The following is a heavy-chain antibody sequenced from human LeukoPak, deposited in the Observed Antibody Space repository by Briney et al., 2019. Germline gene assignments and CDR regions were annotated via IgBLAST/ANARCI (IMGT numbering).Heavy chain of an antibody. V-gene: IGHV1-69*13. CDR1: GGTFSSYA. D-gene: IGHD3-3*01. J-gene: IGHJ6*02. CDR2: IIPIFGTA. Sequence: SVKVSCKASGGTFSSYAVSWVRQAPGQGLEWMGGIIPIFGTANYAQKFQGRVTITADESTSTAYMELSSLRSEDTAVYYCARDTNRGITIFGVVPDYYYYGMDVWGQGTTVTVSS. CDR3: ARDTNRGITIFGVVPDYYYYGMDV.